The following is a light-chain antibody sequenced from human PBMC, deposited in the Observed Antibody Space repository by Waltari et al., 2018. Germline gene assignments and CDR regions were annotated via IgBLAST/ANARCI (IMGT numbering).Light chain of an antibody. J-gene: IGKJ4*01. V-gene: IGKV1-39*01. CDR3: QQSDSIPLT. CDR2: GIS. CDR1: QTISRY. Sequence: DIQMTQSPSSLSASVVDRVTITCRASQTISRYLNWYQQKPGKAPKLLISGISSLQSGVPSRFSGSGSGTDFTLTISSLQPEDFATYYCQQSDSIPLTFGGGTKVDIK.